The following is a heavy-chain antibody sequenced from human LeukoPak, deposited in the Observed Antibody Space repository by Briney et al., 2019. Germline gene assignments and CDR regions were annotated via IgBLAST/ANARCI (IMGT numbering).Heavy chain of an antibody. V-gene: IGHV4-61*09. D-gene: IGHD2-2*01. J-gene: IGHJ4*02. CDR1: GGSISSGNYF. CDR3: ASIGRSIVVVPAAIPSRDGWVDQDY. Sequence: SQTLSLTCTVSGGSISSGNYFWSWIRQPAGKGLEWIGEINHSGSTNYNPSLKSRVTISVDTSKNQFSLKLSSVTAADTAVYYCASIGRSIVVVPAAIPSRDGWVDQDYWGQGTLVTVSS. CDR2: INHSGST.